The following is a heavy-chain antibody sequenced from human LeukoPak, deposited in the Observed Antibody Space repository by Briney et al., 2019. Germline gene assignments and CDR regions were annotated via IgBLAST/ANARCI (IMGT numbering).Heavy chain of an antibody. CDR2: ISAYNGIT. V-gene: IGHV1-18*01. D-gene: IGHD3-10*01. Sequence: ASVKVSCRASGYTFTSYGISWVRQAPGQGLEWMGWISAYNGITNYAQKLQGRVTMTTDTSTSTAYMELRSLRSDDTAVYYCAILGYYYGSGSYHYWGQGTLVTVSS. CDR1: GYTFTSYG. CDR3: AILGYYYGSGSYHY. J-gene: IGHJ4*02.